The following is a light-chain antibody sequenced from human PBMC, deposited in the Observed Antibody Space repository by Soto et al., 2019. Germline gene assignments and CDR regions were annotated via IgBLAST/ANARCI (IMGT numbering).Light chain of an antibody. CDR3: QQYNNWPPWT. V-gene: IGKV3-15*01. J-gene: IGKJ1*01. Sequence: EIVMTQSPATLSVSPGERATLSCRASQSVSSNLAWYQQKPDQAPRLLIYGASTRATGIPARFSCSGSGTEFTLTISSLHSEDFAVYYCQQYNNWPPWTFGQGTKVEIK. CDR1: QSVSSN. CDR2: GAS.